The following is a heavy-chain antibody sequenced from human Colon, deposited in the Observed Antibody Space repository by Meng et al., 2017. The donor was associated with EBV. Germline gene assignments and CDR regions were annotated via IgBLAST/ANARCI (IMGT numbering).Heavy chain of an antibody. CDR2: IYHSGST. J-gene: IGHJ4*02. D-gene: IGHD2-21*02. CDR3: ARVGAYCGGDCYHPR. V-gene: IGHV4-4*02. Sequence: LQASGPGLVRPSGTLSLPCAVAGGSLSSRNWWSWVRPPPGKGLEWIGEIYHSGSTNYNPSLKSRVTISVDESKNQFSLRLSSVPAADTAVYYCARVGAYCGGDCYHPRWGQGTLVTVSS. CDR1: GGSLSSRNW.